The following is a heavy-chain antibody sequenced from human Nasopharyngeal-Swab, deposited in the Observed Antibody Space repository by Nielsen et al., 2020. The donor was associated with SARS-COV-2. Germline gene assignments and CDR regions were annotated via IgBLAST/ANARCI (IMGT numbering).Heavy chain of an antibody. CDR2: ISWNSGSI. V-gene: IGHV3-9*01. CDR3: ARDRGYSGYIIDY. D-gene: IGHD5-12*01. Sequence: SLKISCAASGFTFDDYAMHWVRQAPGKGLEWVSGISWNSGSIAYADSVRGRFTISRDNSNNTLYLQMNSLRADDTAVYYCARDRGYSGYIIDYWGQGTLVTVSS. CDR1: GFTFDDYA. J-gene: IGHJ4*02.